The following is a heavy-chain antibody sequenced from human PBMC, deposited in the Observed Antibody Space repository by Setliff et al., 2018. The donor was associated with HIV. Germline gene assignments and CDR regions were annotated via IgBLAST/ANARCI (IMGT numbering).Heavy chain of an antibody. J-gene: IGHJ4*02. CDR2: TYWRSKWYF. Sequence: SQTLSLTCAISGDSVSSNVAAWNWVRQSPSGGLEWLGRTYWRSKWYFDYAVSVKSRINIYPDTSKNQFSLHLNSVTPEDTAIYYCARGSYGSVLLWGQGTPVTVSS. V-gene: IGHV6-1*01. CDR1: GDSVSSNVAA. CDR3: ARGSYGSVLL. D-gene: IGHD6-19*01.